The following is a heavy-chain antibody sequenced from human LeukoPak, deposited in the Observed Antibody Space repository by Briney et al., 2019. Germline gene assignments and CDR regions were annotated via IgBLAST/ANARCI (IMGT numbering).Heavy chain of an antibody. V-gene: IGHV3-48*04. CDR2: ISSSSSTI. CDR3: ARGDLAYCGGDCRYIDY. J-gene: IGHJ4*02. CDR1: GFTFSSYS. Sequence: PGGSLRLSCAASGFTFSSYSMNWVRQAPGKGLEWVSYISSSSSTIYYADSVKGRFTISRDNAKNSLYLQMNSLRAEDTAVYYCARGDLAYCGGDCRYIDYWGQGTLVTVSS. D-gene: IGHD2-21*02.